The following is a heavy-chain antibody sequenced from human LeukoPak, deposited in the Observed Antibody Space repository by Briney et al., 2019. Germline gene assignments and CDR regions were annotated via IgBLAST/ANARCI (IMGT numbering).Heavy chain of an antibody. J-gene: IGHJ4*02. CDR1: GFTVSSNY. V-gene: IGHV3-53*01. D-gene: IGHD2-2*01. CDR2: IYSGGST. Sequence: GGSLRLSCAASGFTVSSNYMSWVRQAPGKGLEWVSVIYSGGSTYYADSVKGRFTISRDNSKNTLYLQMNSLRAEDTAVYYCARDGARGVVVPAATSLFDYWGQGTLVTVSS. CDR3: ARDGARGVVVPAATSLFDY.